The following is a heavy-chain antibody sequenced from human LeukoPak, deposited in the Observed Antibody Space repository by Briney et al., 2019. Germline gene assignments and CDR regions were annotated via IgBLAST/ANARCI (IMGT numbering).Heavy chain of an antibody. V-gene: IGHV3-9*03. CDR3: AKDYGDYFLGFDY. J-gene: IGHJ4*02. D-gene: IGHD4-17*01. Sequence: GGSLRLSCAASGFTFDDYAMHWVRQAPGKGLERVSGISWNSGSIGYADSVKGRFTISRDNAKNSLYLQMNSLRAEDMALYYCAKDYGDYFLGFDYWGQGTLVTVSS. CDR2: ISWNSGSI. CDR1: GFTFDDYA.